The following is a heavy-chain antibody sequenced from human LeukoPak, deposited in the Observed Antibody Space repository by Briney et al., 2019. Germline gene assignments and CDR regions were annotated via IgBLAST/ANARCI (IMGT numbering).Heavy chain of an antibody. Sequence: SGPTLVNPTQTLTLTCTFSGFSLSTGGVGVGWIRQPPGKALEWLALIYWNDDKRYSPSLKSRLTITKDTSKNHVVLTMTNMDPVDTATYYCALSLLWFGELLSLPGLNYMDVWGKGTTVTVSS. V-gene: IGHV2-5*01. CDR1: GFSLSTGGVG. CDR2: IYWNDDK. CDR3: ALSLLWFGELLSLPGLNYMDV. J-gene: IGHJ6*03. D-gene: IGHD3-10*01.